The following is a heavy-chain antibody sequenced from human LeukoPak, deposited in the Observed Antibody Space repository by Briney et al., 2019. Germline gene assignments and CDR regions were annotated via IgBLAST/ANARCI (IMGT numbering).Heavy chain of an antibody. V-gene: IGHV2-26*01. Sequence: SGPTLVNPTETLTLTCTVSGFSLSNARMGVSWNRQPPGKALEWLAHIFSNDEKSYSTSLKSRPTISKDTSKSQVVLTMTNMDPVDTATYYCARILREPFNWFDPWGQGTLVTVSS. CDR2: IFSNDEK. CDR1: GFSLSNARMG. J-gene: IGHJ5*02. CDR3: ARILREPFNWFDP.